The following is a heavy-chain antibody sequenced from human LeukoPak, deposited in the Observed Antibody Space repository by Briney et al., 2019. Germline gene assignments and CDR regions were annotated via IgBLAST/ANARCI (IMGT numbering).Heavy chain of an antibody. J-gene: IGHJ4*02. CDR1: GFTFSTYA. D-gene: IGHD3-10*01. V-gene: IGHV3-23*05. Sequence: GGSLRLSCATSGFTFSTYAMTWVRQAPGKGLEWVSAIDIYSTKTNYADSVKGRFTISRDNSKNTLYLQMNSLRGDDTAIYYCARDYKADFWGQGTLVTVSS. CDR2: IDIYSTKT. CDR3: ARDYKADF.